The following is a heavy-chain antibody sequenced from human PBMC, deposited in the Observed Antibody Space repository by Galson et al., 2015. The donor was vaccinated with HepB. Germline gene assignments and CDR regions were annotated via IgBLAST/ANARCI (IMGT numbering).Heavy chain of an antibody. Sequence: SLRLSCAASGFTFSSYGMHWVRQAPGKGLEWVAVISYDGSNKYYADSVKGRFTISRDNSKNTLYLQMNSLRAEDTAVYYCAKDPTLFGVVIGSFDYWGQGTLVTVSS. D-gene: IGHD3-3*01. CDR1: GFTFSSYG. CDR2: ISYDGSNK. V-gene: IGHV3-30*18. CDR3: AKDPTLFGVVIGSFDY. J-gene: IGHJ4*02.